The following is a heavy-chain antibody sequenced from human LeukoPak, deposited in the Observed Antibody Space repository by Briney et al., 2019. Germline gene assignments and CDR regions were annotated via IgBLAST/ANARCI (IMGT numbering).Heavy chain of an antibody. CDR2: INPSGGST. D-gene: IGHD3-16*01. CDR3: ARGPFGPFRQNWFDP. V-gene: IGHV1-46*01. Sequence: GASVKVSCKASGYTFTSYYMHWVRQAPGQGLEWMGIINPSGGSTSYAQKFQGRVTMTRDMSTSTVYMELSSLRSEDTAVYYCARGPFGPFRQNWFDPWGQGTLVTVSS. J-gene: IGHJ5*02. CDR1: GYTFTSYY.